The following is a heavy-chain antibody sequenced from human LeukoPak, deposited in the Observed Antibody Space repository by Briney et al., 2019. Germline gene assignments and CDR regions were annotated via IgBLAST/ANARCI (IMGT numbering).Heavy chain of an antibody. J-gene: IGHJ3*02. V-gene: IGHV1-18*01. D-gene: IGHD3-22*01. CDR1: GYSENFYG. CDR2: ISAYNGNT. Sequence: VASVKVSCKTSGYSENFYGITWVRQVAGQGLEWMGWISAYNGNTNYAQKLQGRVTMTTDTSTSTAYMELRSLRSDDTAVYYCAGDSSGYYLEGAFDIWGQGTMVTVSS. CDR3: AGDSSGYYLEGAFDI.